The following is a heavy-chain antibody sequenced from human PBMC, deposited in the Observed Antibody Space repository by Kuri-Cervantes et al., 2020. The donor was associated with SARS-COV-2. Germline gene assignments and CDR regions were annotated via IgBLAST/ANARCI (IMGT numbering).Heavy chain of an antibody. J-gene: IGHJ4*02. V-gene: IGHV3-23*01. CDR2: ISGSGSST. CDR3: AKNPVPAAIRFDY. D-gene: IGHD2-2*01. CDR1: GFTFSSYA. Sequence: GGSLRLSCSASGFTFSSYAMSWVRQAPGKGLEWVSAISGSGSSTYYADSVKGRFTISRDNSKNTLYLQMNSLRAEDTAAYYCAKNPVPAAIRFDYWGQGTLVTVSS.